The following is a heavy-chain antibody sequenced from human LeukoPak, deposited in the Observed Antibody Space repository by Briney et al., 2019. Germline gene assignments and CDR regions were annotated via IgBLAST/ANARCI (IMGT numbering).Heavy chain of an antibody. Sequence: SETLSLTCTVSGDSIDSSTYYWGWIRQPPGKGLDWIGNIYFSGSTYYNPSLKSRITISVDTSKNQFSLKLSSVTAADTAVYYCARAQDSSGYLGYWGQGTLVTVSS. CDR2: IYFSGST. CDR1: GDSIDSSTYY. J-gene: IGHJ4*02. CDR3: ARAQDSSGYLGY. V-gene: IGHV4-39*07. D-gene: IGHD3-22*01.